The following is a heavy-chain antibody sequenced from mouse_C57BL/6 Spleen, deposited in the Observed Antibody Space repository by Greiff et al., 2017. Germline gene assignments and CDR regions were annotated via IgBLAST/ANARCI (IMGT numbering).Heavy chain of an antibody. Sequence: VQLQQSGAELVRPGASVKLSCKASGYTFTDYYINWVKQRPGQGLEWIARIYPGSGNTYYNEKFKGKATLTAEKSSSTAYMQLSSLTSEDAAVYFCAILGQGARDYWGQGTSVTVSS. D-gene: IGHD3-2*02. CDR2: IYPGSGNT. J-gene: IGHJ4*01. CDR1: GYTFTDYY. V-gene: IGHV1-76*01. CDR3: AILGQGARDY.